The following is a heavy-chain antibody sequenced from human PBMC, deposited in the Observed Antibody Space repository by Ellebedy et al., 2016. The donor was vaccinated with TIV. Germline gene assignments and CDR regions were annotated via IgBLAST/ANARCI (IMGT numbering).Heavy chain of an antibody. J-gene: IGHJ5*02. CDR2: ISHSGGT. Sequence: SQTLSLTCEVFGGSLSGFHWTWIRQSTIRGLEWIGEISHSGGTQYNPSLESRLPISLDTSKKQISLTLTSVTAADTAKYYCARGIGYFGSRSRWFDTWGQGSLVTVSS. V-gene: IGHV4-34*01. CDR3: ARGIGYFGSRSRWFDT. CDR1: GGSLSGFH. D-gene: IGHD3-10*01.